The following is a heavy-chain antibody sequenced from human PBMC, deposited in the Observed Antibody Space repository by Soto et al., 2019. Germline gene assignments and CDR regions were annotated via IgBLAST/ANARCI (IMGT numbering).Heavy chain of an antibody. Sequence: GGSLRLSCAASGFTFSDYYMSWIRRAPGKGLEWVGNIKPDGSEKYYADSVEGRFTISKDNTQNSQYLQMNSLKAEDTAIYYCAKPLQVYWGQGTQVTVSS. CDR1: GFTFSDYY. CDR2: IKPDGSEK. J-gene: IGHJ4*02. V-gene: IGHV3-7*03. CDR3: AKPLQVY.